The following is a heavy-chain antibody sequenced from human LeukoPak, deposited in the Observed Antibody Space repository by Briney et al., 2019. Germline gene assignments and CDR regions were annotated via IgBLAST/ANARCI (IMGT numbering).Heavy chain of an antibody. CDR3: ARGPNSNWSGLDF. J-gene: IGHJ4*02. D-gene: IGHD6-6*01. CDR1: GFTLSTNA. CDR2: ISGSGAST. V-gene: IGHV3-23*01. Sequence: GGSLRLSCLTSGFTLSTNAMSWVRQAPGKGLEWISGISGSGASTYYADSVKGRFTISRDDSRNTLYLQMNSLRGDDTAVYYCARGPNSNWSGLDFWGQGTLLTVSS.